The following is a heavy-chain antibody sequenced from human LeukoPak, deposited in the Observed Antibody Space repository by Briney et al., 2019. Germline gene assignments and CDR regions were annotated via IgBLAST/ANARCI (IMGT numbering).Heavy chain of an antibody. Sequence: PGGSLRLSCAASGFTFSNAYMNWVRQAPGKGLEWVAVISYDGSNKYYADSVEGRFTISRDNSKNTLYLQMNSLRAEDTAVYYCAKLPLHSDYPFDYWGQGTLVTVSS. CDR3: AKLPLHSDYPFDY. V-gene: IGHV3-30*18. CDR1: GFTFSNAY. CDR2: ISYDGSNK. D-gene: IGHD4-11*01. J-gene: IGHJ4*02.